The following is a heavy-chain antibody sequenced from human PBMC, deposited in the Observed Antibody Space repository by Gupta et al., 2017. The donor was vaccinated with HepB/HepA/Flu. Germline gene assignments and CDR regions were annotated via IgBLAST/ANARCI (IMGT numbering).Heavy chain of an antibody. CDR3: ARDRRTRYYGMDV. CDR1: GFTSSSYE. V-gene: IGHV3-48*03. Sequence: EVQLVESGGGLVQPGGSLRLSCAASGFTSSSYEMNWVRQAPGKGLEWVSYISSSGSTIYYADSVKGRFTISRDNAKNSLYLQMNSLRAEDTAVYYCARDRRTRYYGMDVWGQGTTVTVSS. CDR2: ISSSGSTI. D-gene: IGHD3-3*01. J-gene: IGHJ6*02.